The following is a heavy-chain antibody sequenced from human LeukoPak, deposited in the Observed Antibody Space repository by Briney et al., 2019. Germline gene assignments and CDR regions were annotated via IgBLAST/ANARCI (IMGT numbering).Heavy chain of an antibody. D-gene: IGHD3-9*01. Sequence: SETLSLTCAVYGGSFSGYYWSWIRQPPGKGLEWIGEINRSGGTNYNPSLKSRVTISVDTSKNQFSLKLSSVTAADTAVYYCVRGADTGYSSDSWGQGTLVTVSS. CDR3: VRGADTGYSSDS. J-gene: IGHJ4*02. CDR1: GGSFSGYY. V-gene: IGHV4-34*01. CDR2: INRSGGT.